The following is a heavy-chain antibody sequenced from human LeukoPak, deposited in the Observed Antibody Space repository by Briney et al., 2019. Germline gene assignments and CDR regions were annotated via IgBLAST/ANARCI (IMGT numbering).Heavy chain of an antibody. CDR3: ARNSYSSSGVWFDP. CDR2: IYTSGRT. CDR1: GGSISSYY. D-gene: IGHD6-13*01. Sequence: SETLSLTCTVSGGSISSYYWSWVRQPAGKGLEWIGRIYTSGRTNYNPSLKSRVTMSVDTSKNQFSLKLSSVTAADTAVYYCARNSYSSSGVWFDPWGQGTLVTVSS. V-gene: IGHV4-4*07. J-gene: IGHJ5*02.